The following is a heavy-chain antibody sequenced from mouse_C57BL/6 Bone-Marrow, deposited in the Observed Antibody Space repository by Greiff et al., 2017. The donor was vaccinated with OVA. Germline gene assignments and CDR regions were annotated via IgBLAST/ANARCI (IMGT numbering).Heavy chain of an antibody. Sequence: EVQRVESGAELVKPGASVKLSCTASGFNIKDYYMHWVKQRTEQGLEWIGRIDPEDGETKYAPKFQGKATITADTSSNTAYLQLSSLTSEDTAVYYCARGVITKAYYYAMDYWGQGTSVTVSS. CDR3: ARGVITKAYYYAMDY. CDR2: IDPEDGET. V-gene: IGHV14-2*01. J-gene: IGHJ4*01. CDR1: GFNIKDYY. D-gene: IGHD2-4*01.